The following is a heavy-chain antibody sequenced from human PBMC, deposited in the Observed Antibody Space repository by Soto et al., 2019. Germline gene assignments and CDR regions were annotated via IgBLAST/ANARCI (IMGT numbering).Heavy chain of an antibody. J-gene: IGHJ6*02. CDR1: GYIFLNYG. Sequence: QVQLVQSGAEVKKPGASVKVSCKASGYIFLNYGINWVRKAAGQGLEWMGWISAYNGNTNYAQKLQGRVTMTTDTSTSTAYMELRSLSSDDTAVYYCARAVGYYYGMDGWGQGTTVTVSS. CDR3: ARAVGYYYGMDG. CDR2: ISAYNGNT. V-gene: IGHV1-18*01. D-gene: IGHD2-15*01.